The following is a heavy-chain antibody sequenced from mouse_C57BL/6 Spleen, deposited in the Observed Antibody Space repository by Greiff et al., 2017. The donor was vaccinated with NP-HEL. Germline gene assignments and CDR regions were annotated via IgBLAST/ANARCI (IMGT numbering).Heavy chain of an antibody. J-gene: IGHJ3*01. CDR2: INPYNGGT. V-gene: IGHV1-19*01. CDR1: GYTFTDYY. D-gene: IGHD2-4*01. CDR3: ARYDYDGGFAY. Sequence: LVESGASVKMSCKASGYTFTDYYMNWVKQSHGKSLEWIGVINPYNGGTSYNQKFKGKATLTVDKSSSTAYMELNSLTSEDSAVYYCARYDYDGGFAYWGQGTLVTVSA.